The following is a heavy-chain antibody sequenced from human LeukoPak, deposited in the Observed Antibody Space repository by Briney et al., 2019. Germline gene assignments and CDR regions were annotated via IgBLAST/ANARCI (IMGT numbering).Heavy chain of an antibody. CDR1: GGSFSGYY. D-gene: IGHD3-10*01. Sequence: SETLSLTCAVYGGSFSGYYWSWIRQPPGKGLEWIGEINHSGSTNYNPSLKSRVTISVDTSKNQLPLKLSSVTAADTAVYYCARGRKTMVRGVISSSSLYYYSYYMDVWGKGTTVTISS. J-gene: IGHJ6*03. CDR3: ARGRKTMVRGVISSSSLYYYSYYMDV. CDR2: INHSGST. V-gene: IGHV4-34*01.